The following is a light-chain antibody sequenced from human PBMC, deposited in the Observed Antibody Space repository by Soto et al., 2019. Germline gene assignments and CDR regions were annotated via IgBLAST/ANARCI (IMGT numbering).Light chain of an antibody. CDR2: DAF. CDR3: QQRMNWPLT. Sequence: DIQLTQSPFTLSASRGDSVTIICGATQNINNWLAWYHQKPGEAPKLLIYDAFSLQTGVPFTFSGSGSGTDFTLTISSLQPDDFAVYYCQQRMNWPLTFGQGTRLEIK. CDR1: QNINNW. V-gene: IGKV1-5*02. J-gene: IGKJ5*01.